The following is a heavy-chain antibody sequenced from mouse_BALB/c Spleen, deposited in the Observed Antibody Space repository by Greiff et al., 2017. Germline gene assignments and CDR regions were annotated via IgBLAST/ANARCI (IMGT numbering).Heavy chain of an antibody. J-gene: IGHJ3*01. CDR3: AREKDYRNPWFAY. CDR1: GFTFSSYA. D-gene: IGHD2-13*01. V-gene: IGHV5-9-4*01. CDR2: ISSGGSYT. Sequence: EVQGVESGGGLVKPGGSLKLSCAASGFTFSSYAMSWVRQSPEKRLEWVAEISSGGSYTYYPDTVTGRFTISRDNAKNTLYLEMSSLRSEDTAMYYCAREKDYRNPWFAYWGQGTLVTVSA.